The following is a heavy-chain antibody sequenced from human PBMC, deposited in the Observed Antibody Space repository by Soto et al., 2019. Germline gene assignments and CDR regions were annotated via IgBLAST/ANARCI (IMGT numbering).Heavy chain of an antibody. CDR1: DDSISRYY. CDR2: IYYSGST. J-gene: IGHJ4*02. CDR3: ARRGNYDFWSGYYGGVNFDY. Sequence: PSETLSLTCTVSDDSISRYYWNWVRQPPGKGLEWIGSIYYSGSTYYNPSLKSRVTISVDTSKNQFSLKLSSVTAADTAVYYCARRGNYDFWSGYYGGVNFDYWGQGTLVTVSS. V-gene: IGHV4-59*05. D-gene: IGHD3-3*01.